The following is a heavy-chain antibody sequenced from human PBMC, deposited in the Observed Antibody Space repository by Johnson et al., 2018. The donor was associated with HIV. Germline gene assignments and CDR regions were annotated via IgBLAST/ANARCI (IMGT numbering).Heavy chain of an antibody. V-gene: IGHV3-30-3*01. J-gene: IGHJ3*02. Sequence: QMQLVESGGGLVQPGGSLRLSCAASGFTFSSYWMHWVRQAPGEGLEWVAVISYDGSNKYYADSVKGRFTISRDNSKNTLYLQMNSLRAEDTAVYYCARYSSSSRDTFDIWGQGTMVTVSS. D-gene: IGHD6-13*01. CDR1: GFTFSSYW. CDR2: ISYDGSNK. CDR3: ARYSSSSRDTFDI.